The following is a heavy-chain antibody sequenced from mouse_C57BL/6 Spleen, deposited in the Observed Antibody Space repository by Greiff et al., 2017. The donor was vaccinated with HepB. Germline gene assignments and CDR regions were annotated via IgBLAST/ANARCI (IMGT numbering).Heavy chain of an antibody. Sequence: DVQLQESGPGLVKPSQSLSLTCSVTGYSITSGYYWNWIRQFPGNKLEWMGYISYDGSNNYNPSLKNRISITRDTSKNQFFLKLNSVTTEDTATYYCASHYDYPLAYWGQGTLVTVSA. CDR3: ASHYDYPLAY. D-gene: IGHD2-4*01. J-gene: IGHJ3*01. CDR1: GYSITSGYY. V-gene: IGHV3-6*01. CDR2: ISYDGSN.